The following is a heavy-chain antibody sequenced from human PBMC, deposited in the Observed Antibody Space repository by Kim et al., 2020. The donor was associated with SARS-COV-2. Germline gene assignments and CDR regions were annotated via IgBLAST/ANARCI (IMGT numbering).Heavy chain of an antibody. CDR3: ARRAGQLGTPFDY. J-gene: IGHJ4*02. Sequence: YNPPLKSRATISVAPSKNQFSLELTSVTAADTAMYYCARRAGQLGTPFDYWGQGTLVTVSS. D-gene: IGHD6-13*01. V-gene: IGHV4-59*08.